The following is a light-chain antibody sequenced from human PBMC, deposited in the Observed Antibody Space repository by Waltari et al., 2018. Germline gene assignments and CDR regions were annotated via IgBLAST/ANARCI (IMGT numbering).Light chain of an antibody. CDR2: KAS. J-gene: IGKJ3*01. V-gene: IGKV1-5*03. CDR1: QTISSW. CDR3: QQYDSNSGVFT. Sequence: DIQMTQSPSTLSASVGDRVTITCRASQTISSWLAWYKQKPGKAPKLLIYKASTLESGVPSRFSGSGSGTEFTLIISSLQPDDFATYYCQQYDSNSGVFTFGPGTKVDIK.